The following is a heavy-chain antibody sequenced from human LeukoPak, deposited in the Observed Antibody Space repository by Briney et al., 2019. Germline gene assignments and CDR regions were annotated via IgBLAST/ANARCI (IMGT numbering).Heavy chain of an antibody. V-gene: IGHV3-21*04. Sequence: GGSLRLSCAASGFTFSSYSMNWVRQAPGKGLEWVSSISSSSSYIYYVDSVKGRFTISRDNAKNSLYLQMNSLRAEDTAVYYCARGRGSGWYIGGMDVWGQGTTVTVSS. J-gene: IGHJ6*02. CDR2: ISSSSSYI. CDR3: ARGRGSGWYIGGMDV. CDR1: GFTFSSYS. D-gene: IGHD6-19*01.